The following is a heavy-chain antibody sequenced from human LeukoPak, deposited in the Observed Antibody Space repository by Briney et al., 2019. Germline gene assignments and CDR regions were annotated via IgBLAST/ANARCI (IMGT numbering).Heavy chain of an antibody. D-gene: IGHD6-13*01. J-gene: IGHJ5*02. CDR3: ARDGHSSSWYVPAWGLNNWFDP. CDR1: GFTFGRYA. CDR2: VSYDGSNK. Sequence: VQPGRSLRLSCAASGFTFGRYAIHWVRQAPGKGLEWVAVVSYDGSNKYYADSVKGRFTISRDNSKNTLYLQMNSLRAEDTAVYYCARDGHSSSWYVPAWGLNNWFDPWGQGTLVTVSS. V-gene: IGHV3-30-3*01.